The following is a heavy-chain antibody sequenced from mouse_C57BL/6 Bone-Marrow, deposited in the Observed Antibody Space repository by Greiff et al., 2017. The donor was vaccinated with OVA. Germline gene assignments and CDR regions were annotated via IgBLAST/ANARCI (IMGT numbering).Heavy chain of an antibody. Sequence: DVHLVESGGGLVKPGGSLKLSCAASGFTFSDYGMHWVRQAPEKGLEWVAYISSGSSTIYYAATVKGRFTISRDNAKNTLFLQMTSLRSEDTAMYYCSSDSSGYPDYWGQGTTLTVSS. J-gene: IGHJ2*01. D-gene: IGHD3-2*02. CDR1: GFTFSDYG. V-gene: IGHV5-17*01. CDR2: ISSGSSTI. CDR3: SSDSSGYPDY.